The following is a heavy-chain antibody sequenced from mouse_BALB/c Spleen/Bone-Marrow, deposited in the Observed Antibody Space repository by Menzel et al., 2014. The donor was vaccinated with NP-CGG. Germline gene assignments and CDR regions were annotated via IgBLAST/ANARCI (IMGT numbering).Heavy chain of an antibody. CDR2: IAPGSGST. Sequence: DLVKPGASGKLSCKASGYTFTSYWVNWIKTRPGQGLGWIGRIAPGSGSTYYNEMFKGKATLTVDTSSSTAYIQLSSLSSEDSAVYFCARSRDGYFDVWGAGTTVTVSS. CDR1: GYTFTSYW. V-gene: IGHV1S41*01. J-gene: IGHJ1*01. CDR3: ARSRDGYFDV.